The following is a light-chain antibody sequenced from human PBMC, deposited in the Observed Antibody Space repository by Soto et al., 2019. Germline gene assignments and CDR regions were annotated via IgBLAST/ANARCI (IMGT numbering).Light chain of an antibody. J-gene: IGKJ5*01. CDR1: QDIRND. CDR3: LQHTGYPIT. Sequence: DIQMTQSPSSLSASVGYRVTITCRASQDIRNDLGWFQQKLGKAPKRLIYGASSLQSGVPSRFSGSGSGTEFTLTISGLQPEDSATYYCLQHTGYPITFGQGTRLEI. CDR2: GAS. V-gene: IGKV1-17*01.